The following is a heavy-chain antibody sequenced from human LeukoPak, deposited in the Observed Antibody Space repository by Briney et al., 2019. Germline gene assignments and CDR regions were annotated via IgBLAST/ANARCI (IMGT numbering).Heavy chain of an antibody. Sequence: GESLKISCKGSGYTYTKSWIAWVRQVPGKGLELMGIIYPVDSETRYSPSFQGQVTISVDKSISTAYLQWSSLKASDTAMYYCARQGSTTTSCHTIDYWGQGTLVTVSS. V-gene: IGHV5-51*01. D-gene: IGHD2-2*02. CDR3: ARQGSTTTSCHTIDY. CDR1: GYTYTKSW. CDR2: IYPVDSET. J-gene: IGHJ4*02.